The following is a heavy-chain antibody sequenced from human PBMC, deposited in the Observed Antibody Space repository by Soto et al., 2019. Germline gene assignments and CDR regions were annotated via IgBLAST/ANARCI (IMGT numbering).Heavy chain of an antibody. Sequence: QVQLVESGGGVVQPGRSLRLSCAASGFTFSSYDMHWVRQAPGKGLEWVAVISYDGSNKYYADSVKGRFTISRDNSKNTLYLQMNSLRAEDTAVYYCVNNIHLDYWGQGTLITVSS. J-gene: IGHJ4*02. CDR2: ISYDGSNK. CDR3: VNNIHLDY. V-gene: IGHV3-30-3*01. CDR1: GFTFSSYD.